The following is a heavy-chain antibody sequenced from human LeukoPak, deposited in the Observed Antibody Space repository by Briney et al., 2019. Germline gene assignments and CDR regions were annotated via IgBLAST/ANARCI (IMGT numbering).Heavy chain of an antibody. J-gene: IGHJ2*01. V-gene: IGHV3-23*01. CDR3: AKGGVGWERLTEPQWYFDL. CDR1: GFTFSSYA. Sequence: GGSLRLSCAASGFTFSSYAMSWVRQAPGKGLEWVSGISGSGGRTYYADSVKGRVTISRDNSKSTLYLQMNSLRAEDTAVYYCAKGGVGWERLTEPQWYFDLWGRGTLVTVPS. D-gene: IGHD1-1*01. CDR2: ISGSGGRT.